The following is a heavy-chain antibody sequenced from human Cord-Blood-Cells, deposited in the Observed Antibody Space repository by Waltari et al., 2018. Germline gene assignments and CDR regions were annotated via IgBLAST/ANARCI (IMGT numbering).Heavy chain of an antibody. CDR3: ARSPKGRGGAAAY. CDR2: IYSGGST. Sequence: EVQLVESGGGLIQPGGSLRLFCAASGFTVSSNYMSWLRQAPGTGLEWVSVIYSGGSTYYADSVKGRFTISRDNSKNTLYLQMNSLRAEDTAVYYCARSPKGRGGAAAYWGQGTLVTVSS. J-gene: IGHJ4*02. V-gene: IGHV3-53*01. D-gene: IGHD6-13*01. CDR1: GFTVSSNY.